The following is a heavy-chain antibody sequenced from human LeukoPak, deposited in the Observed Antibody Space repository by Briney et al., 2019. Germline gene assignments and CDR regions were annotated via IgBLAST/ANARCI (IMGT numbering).Heavy chain of an antibody. D-gene: IGHD1-26*01. CDR2: ISGSGYYS. CDR3: AKGGPTESNYFDF. J-gene: IGHJ4*02. Sequence: GGSLRLPCAASEFTFDNYAMSWVRQAPGKELEWVSVISGSGYYSYYADSVKGRFTVSRDNSKTTLYLQMNSLRADDTAVYYCAKGGPTESNYFDFWGQGTLVTVSS. V-gene: IGHV3-23*01. CDR1: EFTFDNYA.